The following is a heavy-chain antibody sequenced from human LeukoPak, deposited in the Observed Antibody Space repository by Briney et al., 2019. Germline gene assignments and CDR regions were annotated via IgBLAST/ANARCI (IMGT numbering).Heavy chain of an antibody. D-gene: IGHD5-12*01. CDR3: AGEVATISN. J-gene: IGHJ4*02. Sequence: SETLSLTCAVYGGSFSGYYWSWIRQPPGKGLEWIGEINHSGSTNYNPSLKSRVTISVDTSKNQFSLKLGSVTAADTAVYYCAGEVATISNWGQGTLVTVSS. CDR1: GGSFSGYY. V-gene: IGHV4-34*01. CDR2: INHSGST.